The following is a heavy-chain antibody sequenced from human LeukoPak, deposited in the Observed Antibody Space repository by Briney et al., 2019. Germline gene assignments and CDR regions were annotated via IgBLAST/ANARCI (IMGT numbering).Heavy chain of an antibody. J-gene: IGHJ4*02. Sequence: GGSLRLSCTVSGFTVSSNSMSWVRQAPGKGLEWVSFIYSDNTHYSDTVKGRFTISRDNAKHSLFLQMNSLRAEDTDVYYCARVRYDSSGYYSTYDYWGQGTLVTVSS. CDR1: GFTVSSNS. D-gene: IGHD3-22*01. V-gene: IGHV3-53*01. CDR2: IYSDNT. CDR3: ARVRYDSSGYYSTYDY.